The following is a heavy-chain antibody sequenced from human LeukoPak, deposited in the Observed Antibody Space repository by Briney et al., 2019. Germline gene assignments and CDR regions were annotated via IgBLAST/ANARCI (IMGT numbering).Heavy chain of an antibody. CDR3: ARGGYDILTGPYRVRYYFDY. D-gene: IGHD3-9*01. CDR1: GYTFTGYY. Sequence: ASVKVSCKASGYTFTGYYIHWVRQAPGQGLEWMGWIDPNSGVTHYAQKFQGRVTMTRDTSISAAYMELSRLRSDDTAVYYCARGGYDILTGPYRVRYYFDYWGQGTLVTVSS. J-gene: IGHJ4*02. V-gene: IGHV1-2*02. CDR2: IDPNSGVT.